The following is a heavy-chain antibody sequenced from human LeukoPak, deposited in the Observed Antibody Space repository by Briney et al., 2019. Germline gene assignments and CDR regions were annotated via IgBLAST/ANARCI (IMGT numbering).Heavy chain of an antibody. D-gene: IGHD1-1*01. V-gene: IGHV1-2*02. CDR2: INPNSGGT. CDR3: ARDITWNDANWFDP. CDR1: GYTFTGYY. J-gene: IGHJ5*02. Sequence: ASVKVSCKASGYTFTGYYMHLVRQAPGQGLEWMGWINPNSGGTNYAQKFQGRVTMTRDTSISTAYMELSRLRSDDTAVYYCARDITWNDANWFDPWGQGTLVTVSS.